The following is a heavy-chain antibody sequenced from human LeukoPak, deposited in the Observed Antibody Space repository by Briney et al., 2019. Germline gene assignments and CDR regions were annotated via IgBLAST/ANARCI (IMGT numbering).Heavy chain of an antibody. CDR3: ARVIQLSPNYYYYYYMDV. V-gene: IGHV3-21*01. J-gene: IGHJ6*03. CDR2: ISSSSSYI. Sequence: GGSLRLSCGASGFTFSGYSMNWVRQAPGKGLEWVSSISSSSSYIYYADSVKGRFTISRDNAKNSLYLQMNSLRAEDTAVYYCARVIQLSPNYYYYYYMDVWGKGTTVTVSS. D-gene: IGHD5-18*01. CDR1: GFTFSGYS.